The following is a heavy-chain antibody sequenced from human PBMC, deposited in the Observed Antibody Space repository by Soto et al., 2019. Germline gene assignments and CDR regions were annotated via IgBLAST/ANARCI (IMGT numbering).Heavy chain of an antibody. CDR3: ARDGATTVTTDVAFDI. CDR1: GFTLSNHA. CDR2: ISYEGSTK. V-gene: IGHV3-30*04. Sequence: HPGGSLRLSCAVSGFTLSNHAMEWVRQAPGKGLEWVAVISYEGSTKYYADSVKGRFTISRDNAKNSLYLQMNSLRAEDTAVYYCARDGATTVTTDVAFDIWGQGTMVTVSS. D-gene: IGHD4-17*01. J-gene: IGHJ3*02.